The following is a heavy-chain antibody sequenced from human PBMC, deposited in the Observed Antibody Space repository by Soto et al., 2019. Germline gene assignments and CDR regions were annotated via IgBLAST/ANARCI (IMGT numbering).Heavy chain of an antibody. J-gene: IGHJ5*02. D-gene: IGHD3-22*01. Sequence: PGESLKISCXGSGYSFTSYWISWVRQMPGKGLEWMGRIDPSDSYTNYSPSFQGHVTISADKSISTAYLQWSSLKASDTAMYYCARAAFTYYYDSSGYYLFDPWGQGTLVTVSS. CDR3: ARAAFTYYYDSSGYYLFDP. V-gene: IGHV5-10-1*01. CDR2: IDPSDSYT. CDR1: GYSFTSYW.